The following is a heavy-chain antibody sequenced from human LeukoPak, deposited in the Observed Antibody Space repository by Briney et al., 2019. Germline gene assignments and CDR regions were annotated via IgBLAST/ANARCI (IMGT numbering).Heavy chain of an antibody. CDR1: GFTFSSYA. CDR2: ISSSGGYT. Sequence: GGSLRLSCAASGFTFSSYAMSWVRQAPGKGLEWVSTISSSGGYTYYADSVKGRFTISRDNSNNTLYLQMNSLRDEDTAIYYCAKTGNPPTGDYWGQGTLVTVSS. V-gene: IGHV3-23*01. CDR3: AKTGNPPTGDY. J-gene: IGHJ4*02. D-gene: IGHD1-1*01.